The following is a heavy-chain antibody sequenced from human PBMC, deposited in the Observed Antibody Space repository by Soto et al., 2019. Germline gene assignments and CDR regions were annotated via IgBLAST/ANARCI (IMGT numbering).Heavy chain of an antibody. CDR2: ISGSGGST. V-gene: IGHV3-23*01. D-gene: IGHD2-21*02. Sequence: GGSLRLSCAASGFTFSGYAMSWVRQAPGKGLEWVSAISGSGGSTYYADSVKGRFTISRDNSKNTLYLQMNNLRAEDTAVYYCAKDTGRCGGDCYHFDYWGQGTLVTVSS. CDR3: AKDTGRCGGDCYHFDY. CDR1: GFTFSGYA. J-gene: IGHJ4*02.